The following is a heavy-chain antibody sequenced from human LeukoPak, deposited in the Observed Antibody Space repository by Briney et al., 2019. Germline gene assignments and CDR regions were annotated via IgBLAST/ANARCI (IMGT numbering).Heavy chain of an antibody. CDR3: ARVVSFHIRYSSSPRIYYYMDV. CDR2: IYTSGST. Sequence: PSETLSLTCTVSGGSISSGSYYWSWIRQPAGKGLEWIGRIYTSGSTNYNPSLKSRVTISVDTSKNQFSLKLSSVTAADTAVYYCARVVSFHIRYSSSPRIYYYMDVWGKGTTVTVSS. V-gene: IGHV4-61*02. J-gene: IGHJ6*03. CDR1: GGSISSGSYY. D-gene: IGHD6-6*01.